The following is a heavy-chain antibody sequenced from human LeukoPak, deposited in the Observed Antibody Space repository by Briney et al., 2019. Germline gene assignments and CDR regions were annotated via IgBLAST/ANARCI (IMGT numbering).Heavy chain of an antibody. CDR1: GGSISSYY. CDR3: ARHVGAYYDILTGYYKLRAFDI. V-gene: IGHV4-59*08. D-gene: IGHD3-9*01. CDR2: IYYSGST. Sequence: SETLSLTRTVSGGSISSYYWSWIRQPPGKGLEWIGYIYYSGSTNYNPSLKSRVTISVDTSKNQFSLKLSSVTAADTAVYYCARHVGAYYDILTGYYKLRAFDIWGQGTMVTVSS. J-gene: IGHJ3*02.